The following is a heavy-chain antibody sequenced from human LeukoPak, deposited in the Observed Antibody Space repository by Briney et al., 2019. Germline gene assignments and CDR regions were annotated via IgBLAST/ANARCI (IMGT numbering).Heavy chain of an antibody. J-gene: IGHJ3*02. CDR2: IGSAI. D-gene: IGHD2-2*01. V-gene: IGHV3-48*01. Sequence: PGGSLRLSCVASGFTFRDYSLNWVRQAPGKGLEGISYIGSAIYYADSVKGRFTISRDNAKNSLFLQMNSLRAEDTAVYYCARDHAYAFDIWGQGTLVTVSS. CDR3: ARDHAYAFDI. CDR1: GFTFRDYS.